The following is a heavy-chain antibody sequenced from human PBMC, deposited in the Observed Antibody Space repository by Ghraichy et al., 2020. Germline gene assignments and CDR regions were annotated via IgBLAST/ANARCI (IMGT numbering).Heavy chain of an antibody. CDR3: ARDLLSSGKKYFDS. J-gene: IGHJ4*02. Sequence: GGSLRLSCAASGFTFSSYGMHWVRQAPGKGLEWVAFVRYDGSNQYYADSVKGRFTISRDNSKNTIYLQMNSLGGDDTAVYHCARDLLSSGKKYFDSWGRGTLVTVSS. CDR2: VRYDGSNQ. D-gene: IGHD6-6*01. V-gene: IGHV3-30*02. CDR1: GFTFSSYG.